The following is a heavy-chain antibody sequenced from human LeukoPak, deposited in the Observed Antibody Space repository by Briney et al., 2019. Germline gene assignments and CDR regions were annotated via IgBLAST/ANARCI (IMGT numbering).Heavy chain of an antibody. V-gene: IGHV1-2*02. J-gene: IGHJ6*02. Sequence: ASVKVSCKASGYTFTGYYMHWVRQAPGQGLEWMGWINPNSGGTNYAQKLQGRVTMTRDTSINTAYMELSRLRSDDTAVYYCARELAPDYLWQTPEETHYYYYGMDVWGQGTTVTVSS. CDR1: GYTFTGYY. CDR2: INPNSGGT. CDR3: ARELAPDYLWQTPEETHYYYYGMDV. D-gene: IGHD5-12*01.